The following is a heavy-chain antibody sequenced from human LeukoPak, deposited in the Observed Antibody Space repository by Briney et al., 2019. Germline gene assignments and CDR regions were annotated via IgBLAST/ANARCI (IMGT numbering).Heavy chain of an antibody. CDR3: VRGTSYWHGIDY. J-gene: IGHJ4*02. Sequence: PGGSLRLSCGASGFTFSNSWMHWVRQAPGKGLVWVSYMNGDGSTISHADSVKGRFTMSRDNAKNTLHLQMNSLRDDDTAVYFCVRGTSYWHGIDYWGQGTLVTVSS. V-gene: IGHV3-74*01. D-gene: IGHD2-2*01. CDR2: MNGDGSTI. CDR1: GFTFSNSW.